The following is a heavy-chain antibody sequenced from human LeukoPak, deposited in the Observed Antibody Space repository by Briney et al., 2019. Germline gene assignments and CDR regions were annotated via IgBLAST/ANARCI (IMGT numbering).Heavy chain of an antibody. D-gene: IGHD3-10*01. CDR3: ARDRGFEYDDTGSFDY. CDR2: IKQDGSEK. V-gene: IGHV3-7*01. CDR1: GFTFSTYW. J-gene: IGHJ4*02. Sequence: GGSLRLSCAASGFTFSTYWMSWVRQAPGKGLEWVANIKQDGSEKYYVDSVKGRFTISRDNPENSLYLQMKSLRAEDTAVYYCARDRGFEYDDTGSFDYWGQGTLVTVSS.